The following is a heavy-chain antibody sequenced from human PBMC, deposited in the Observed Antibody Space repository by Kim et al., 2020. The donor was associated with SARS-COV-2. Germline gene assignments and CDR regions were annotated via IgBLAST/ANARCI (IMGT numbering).Heavy chain of an antibody. Sequence: YADSVKGRFTISRDNAKNTLYLQMNSLRAEDTAVYYCAKDLWGSSGYDYWGQGTLVTVSS. D-gene: IGHD6-19*01. CDR3: AKDLWGSSGYDY. V-gene: IGHV3-23*01. J-gene: IGHJ4*02.